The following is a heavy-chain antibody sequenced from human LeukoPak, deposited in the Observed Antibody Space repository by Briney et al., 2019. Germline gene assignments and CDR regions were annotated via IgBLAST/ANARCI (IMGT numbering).Heavy chain of an antibody. D-gene: IGHD2-8*01. CDR2: INPNSGGT. Sequence: ASVKVSCKASGYTFTGYYMHWVRQAPGQGLEWMGWINPNSGGTNYAQKFQGRVTITADESTSTAYMELSSLRSEDTAVYYCARGGRYRILMNYMDVWGKGTTVTVSS. CDR1: GYTFTGYY. CDR3: ARGGRYRILMNYMDV. V-gene: IGHV1-2*02. J-gene: IGHJ6*03.